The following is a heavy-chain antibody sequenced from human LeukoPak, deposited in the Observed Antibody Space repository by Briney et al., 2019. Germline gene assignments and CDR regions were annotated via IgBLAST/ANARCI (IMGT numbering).Heavy chain of an antibody. CDR1: GFTFSSYG. V-gene: IGHV3-33*01. Sequence: GGSLRLSCAASGFTFSSYGMHWVRQAPGKGLEWVAVIWYDGSNKYYADSVKGRFTISRDNSKNTLYLQMNSLRAKDTAVYYCARDRLVVVRNWFDPWGQGTLVTVSS. D-gene: IGHD3-22*01. CDR3: ARDRLVVVRNWFDP. J-gene: IGHJ5*02. CDR2: IWYDGSNK.